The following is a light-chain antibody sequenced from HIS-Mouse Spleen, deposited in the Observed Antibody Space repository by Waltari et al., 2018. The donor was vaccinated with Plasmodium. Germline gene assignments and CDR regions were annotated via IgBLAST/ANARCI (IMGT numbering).Light chain of an antibody. CDR3: CSYAGSYTYV. J-gene: IGLJ1*01. CDR2: DVI. V-gene: IGLV2-11*01. Sequence: QSALTQPRSVSGSPGQSVTISCTGTSSDVGGYNYVSWYQQPPGKAPKRMNYDVIKLPSGVPDRFSGSKSGNTAFLTIAGLQAEDDADYYCCSYAGSYTYVFGTGTKVTVL. CDR1: SSDVGGYNY.